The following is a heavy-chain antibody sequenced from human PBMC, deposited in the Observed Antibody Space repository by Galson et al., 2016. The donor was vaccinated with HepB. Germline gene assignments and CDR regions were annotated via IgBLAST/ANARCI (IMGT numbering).Heavy chain of an antibody. CDR2: TYYRSKWYN. CDR3: ARLGTTRGLDV. J-gene: IGHJ6*02. D-gene: IGHD1-14*01. CDR1: GDSVSSYTGV. V-gene: IGHV6-1*01. Sequence: CAISGDSVSSYTGVWNWIRQSPSRGLEWLGRTYYRSKWYNDYAVSVKSRVTINPDTSKNQFSLQLNSVTPEDTAVYYCARLGTTRGLDVWGQGTTVTVS.